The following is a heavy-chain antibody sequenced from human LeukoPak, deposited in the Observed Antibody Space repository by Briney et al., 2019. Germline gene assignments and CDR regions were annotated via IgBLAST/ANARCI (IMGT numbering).Heavy chain of an antibody. J-gene: IGHJ5*02. V-gene: IGHV3-21*01. CDR3: ARAGTIFGVVGNWFDP. D-gene: IGHD3-3*01. CDR2: ISSSSSYI. CDR1: GFTFSSYS. Sequence: PGGSLRLSCAASGFTFSSYSMNWVRQAPGKGLEWVSSISSSSSYIYYADSVEGRFTISRDNAKNSLYLQMNSLRAEDTAVYYCARAGTIFGVVGNWFDPWGQGTLVTVSS.